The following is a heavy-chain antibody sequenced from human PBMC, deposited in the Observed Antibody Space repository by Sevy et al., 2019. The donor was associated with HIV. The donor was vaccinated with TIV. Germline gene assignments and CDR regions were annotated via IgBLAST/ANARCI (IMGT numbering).Heavy chain of an antibody. CDR1: GFTFDDYA. CDR2: INWRGSNT. V-gene: IGHV3-20*04. CDR3: ARNTYYYDTTGFGAFDI. J-gene: IGHJ3*02. D-gene: IGHD3-22*01. Sequence: GGCLRLSCAASGFTFDDYAMSWVRQAPGKGLEWVSGINWRGSNTGYADSVKGRFTISRDSAKTSLYLQMNSLRTEDTALYYCARNTYYYDTTGFGAFDIWGQGTMVTVSS.